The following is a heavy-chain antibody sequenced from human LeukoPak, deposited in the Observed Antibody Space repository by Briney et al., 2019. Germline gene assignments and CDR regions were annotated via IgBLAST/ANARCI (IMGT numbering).Heavy chain of an antibody. V-gene: IGHV4-59*01. D-gene: IGHD4-17*01. CDR1: DGSISNYY. CDR2: MYHSGTT. CDR3: ARDLSSYGHLNHFDY. J-gene: IGHJ4*02. Sequence: SETLSLTCAVSDGSISNYYWSWIRQPPGKGLEWIAYMYHSGTTNYNPSLKSRVTISVDTPKAQVSLKLSSVTAADTAVYYCARDLSSYGHLNHFDYWGQGTLVTVSS.